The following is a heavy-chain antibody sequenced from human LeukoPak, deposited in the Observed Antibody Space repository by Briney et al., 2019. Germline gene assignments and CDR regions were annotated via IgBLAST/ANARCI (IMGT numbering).Heavy chain of an antibody. V-gene: IGHV1-8*01. J-gene: IGHJ5*02. Sequence: ASVKVSCKASGYTFTTYDINWVRQATGQGLEWMGWMNPKSGSTGYAQKFQDRVTMTRNTSINTAYMELSGLTSNDTAVYFCARGHGSALDPWGQGTLVIVSS. CDR3: ARGHGSALDP. CDR2: MNPKSGST. CDR1: GYTFTTYD. D-gene: IGHD3-10*01.